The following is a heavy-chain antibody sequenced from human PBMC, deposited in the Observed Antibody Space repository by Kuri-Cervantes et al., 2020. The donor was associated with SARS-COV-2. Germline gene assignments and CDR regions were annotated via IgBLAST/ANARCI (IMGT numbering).Heavy chain of an antibody. D-gene: IGHD4-11*01. V-gene: IGHV3-48*04. CDR2: ISSSSSTI. CDR1: GFTFSSHS. Sequence: LSLTWAASGFTFSSHSMNWVRQAPGKGLEWVSYISSSSSTIYYADSVKGRFTISRDNAKNSLYLQMNSLRAEDTAVYYCARGGDSNLFYYYYYMDVWGKGTTVTVSS. CDR3: ARGGDSNLFYYYYYMDV. J-gene: IGHJ6*03.